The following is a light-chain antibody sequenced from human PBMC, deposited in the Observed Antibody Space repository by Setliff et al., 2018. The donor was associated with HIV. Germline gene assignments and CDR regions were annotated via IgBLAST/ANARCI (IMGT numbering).Light chain of an antibody. CDR1: SSNIGSNY. V-gene: IGLV1-51*01. Sequence: QSVLTQPPSVSAAPGQNVTISCSGSSSNIGSNYVSWYQQLPGTAPKLLMFDDHKRPSGIPDRFSGSKSGTSATLDITGLQTGDEADYYCATWDTALSGWVCGEGTKVTVL. J-gene: IGLJ3*02. CDR3: ATWDTALSGWV. CDR2: DDH.